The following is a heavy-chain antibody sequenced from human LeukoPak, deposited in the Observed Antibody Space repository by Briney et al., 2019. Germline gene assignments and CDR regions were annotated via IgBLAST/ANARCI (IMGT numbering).Heavy chain of an antibody. Sequence: PSETLSLTCTVSGGSISSSSHYWGWIRQPRGKGLEWIGSIYYSGTTYYNPSLKSRVTISVDTSKNQFSLNLSSVTAADTAVYYCARRQFCSGTSCSLDYWGQGTLVTVSP. CDR3: ARRQFCSGTSCSLDY. D-gene: IGHD2-2*01. J-gene: IGHJ4*02. CDR2: IYYSGTT. CDR1: GGSISSSSHY. V-gene: IGHV4-39*01.